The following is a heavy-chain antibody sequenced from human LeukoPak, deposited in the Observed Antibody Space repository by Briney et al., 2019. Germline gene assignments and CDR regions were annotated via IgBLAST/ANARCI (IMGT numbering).Heavy chain of an antibody. D-gene: IGHD5-18*01. V-gene: IGHV3-33*01. CDR2: IWYDGSNK. Sequence: PGRSLRLSCAASGFTFSSYGMHWVRQAPGKGLEWVAVIWYDGSNKYYADSVKGRFTISRDNFKNTLYLQMNSLRAEDTAVYYCARDEYSYGFADWGQGTLVTVSS. J-gene: IGHJ4*02. CDR1: GFTFSSYG. CDR3: ARDEYSYGFAD.